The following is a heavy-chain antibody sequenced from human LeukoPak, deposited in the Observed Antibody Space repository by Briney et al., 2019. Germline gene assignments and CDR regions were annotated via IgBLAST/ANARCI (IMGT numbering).Heavy chain of an antibody. V-gene: IGHV3-48*04. CDR1: GFTFSSYS. Sequence: GGSLRLSCAASGFTFSSYSMNWVRQAPGKGLEWVSYISTSGSTIYYADSVKGRFTISRDNAKNSLYLQMNSLRAEDTAIYYCARQWLTPFDYWGQGTLVTVSS. CDR2: ISTSGSTI. J-gene: IGHJ4*02. CDR3: ARQWLTPFDY. D-gene: IGHD6-19*01.